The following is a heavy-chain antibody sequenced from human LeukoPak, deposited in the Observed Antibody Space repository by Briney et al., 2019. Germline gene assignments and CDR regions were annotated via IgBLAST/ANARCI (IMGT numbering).Heavy chain of an antibody. V-gene: IGHV4-59*01. J-gene: IGHJ6*02. CDR2: IYYSGST. CDR3: ARDHRGGGLWDTDSSGYYYYYYGMDV. Sequence: SETLSLTCTVSGGSLSSYYWSWIRQPPGKGLEWIAYIYYSGSTNYNPSLKSRVTISVDTSKNQFSLKLSSVTAGDTAVYYCARDHRGGGLWDTDSSGYYYYYYGMDVWGQGATVTVSS. CDR1: GGSLSSYY. D-gene: IGHD3-22*01.